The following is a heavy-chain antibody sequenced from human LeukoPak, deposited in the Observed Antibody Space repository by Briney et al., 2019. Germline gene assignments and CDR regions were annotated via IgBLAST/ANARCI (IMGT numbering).Heavy chain of an antibody. CDR1: GYTFTSYY. CDR2: INPSGGST. V-gene: IGHV1-46*01. D-gene: IGHD6-19*01. Sequence: GASVKVSCKXSGYTFTSYYMHWVPQAPGQGLEWMGLINPSGGSTSYAQKFQGRVTMTRDTSTSTVYMELSSLRSEDTAVYYCARLGELQWLVPDYWGQGTLVTVSS. J-gene: IGHJ4*02. CDR3: ARLGELQWLVPDY.